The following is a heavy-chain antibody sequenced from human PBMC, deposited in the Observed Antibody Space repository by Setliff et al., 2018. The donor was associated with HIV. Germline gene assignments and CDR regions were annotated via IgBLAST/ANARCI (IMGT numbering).Heavy chain of an antibody. D-gene: IGHD6-6*01. Sequence: SETLSLTCTVSGGSITTGSYYWSWIRQPAGQGLEWIGHIYASDSSGSTNYNPSLKSRVTMSLDTSKNQFSLKLSSVTAADTAVYYCARLVDSAAVPQDYFDYWGQGTLVTVSS. CDR1: GGSITTGSYY. CDR2: IYASDSSGST. V-gene: IGHV4-61*10. J-gene: IGHJ4*02. CDR3: ARLVDSAAVPQDYFDY.